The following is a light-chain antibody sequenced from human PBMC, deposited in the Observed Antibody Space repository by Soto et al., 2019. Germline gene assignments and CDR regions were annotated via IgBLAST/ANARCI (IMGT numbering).Light chain of an antibody. Sequence: QSALTQPASVSGSPGQSITISCAGTMRDVGAYNLVSWYQQHPGRAPQLIIYEVRNRPSGVPDRFSGSKSGNTASLTVSGLQAEDEAHYYCSSYAGTKTLVFGGGTKVTVL. J-gene: IGLJ2*01. CDR2: EVR. CDR1: MRDVGAYNL. CDR3: SSYAGTKTLV. V-gene: IGLV2-14*01.